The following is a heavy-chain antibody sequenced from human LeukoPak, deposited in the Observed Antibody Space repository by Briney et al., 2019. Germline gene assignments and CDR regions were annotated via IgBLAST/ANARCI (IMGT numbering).Heavy chain of an antibody. Sequence: PGGSLRLSCAASGFTFSSYAMSWVRQAPGKGLEWVSAISGSGGSTYYADSVRGRFTISRDNPKNTLYLQMNSLRAEDTAVYYCATSPYFDWLLSFGWREGTVVTVSS. V-gene: IGHV3-23*01. CDR3: ATSPYFDWLLSFG. CDR2: ISGSGGST. D-gene: IGHD3-9*01. CDR1: GFTFSSYA. J-gene: IGHJ4*02.